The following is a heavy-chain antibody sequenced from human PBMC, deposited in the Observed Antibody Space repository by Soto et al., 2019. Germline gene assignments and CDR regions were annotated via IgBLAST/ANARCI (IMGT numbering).Heavy chain of an antibody. CDR1: GFTFSSYA. CDR2: ISGSGGST. CDR3: AKDLGYDILTGYNFDY. Sequence: EVQLLESGGGLVQPGGSLRLSCAASGFTFSSYAMSWVRQAPGKGLEWVSAISGSGGSTYYADSVKGRFTISRDNSKNTLYLQMNSLRAEDTAVYYCAKDLGYDILTGYNFDYWGQGTLVTVSS. V-gene: IGHV3-23*01. J-gene: IGHJ4*02. D-gene: IGHD3-9*01.